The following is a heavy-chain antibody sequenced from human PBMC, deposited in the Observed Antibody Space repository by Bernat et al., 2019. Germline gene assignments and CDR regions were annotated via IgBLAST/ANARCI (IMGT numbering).Heavy chain of an antibody. CDR2: IWYDGSNK. CDR1: GFTFSSYG. D-gene: IGHD4-17*01. CDR3: AKGGDYGDYVQDGMDV. V-gene: IGHV3-33*06. Sequence: QVQLVESGGGVVQPGRSLRLSCAASGFTFSSYGMHWVRQAPGKGLEWVAVIWYDGSNKYYADSVKGRFTISRDNSKNTLYLQMNSLRAEDTAVYYCAKGGDYGDYVQDGMDVWGQGTTVTVSS. J-gene: IGHJ6*02.